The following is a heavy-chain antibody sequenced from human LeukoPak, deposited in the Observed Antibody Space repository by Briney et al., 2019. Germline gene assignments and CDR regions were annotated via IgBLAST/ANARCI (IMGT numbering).Heavy chain of an antibody. CDR1: GGSISSDY. CDR2: INYSGST. D-gene: IGHD5-12*01. Sequence: SETLSLTCTVSGGSISSDYWSWIRQPPGKGLEWIGYINYSGSTNYNPSLKSRVTISVDTSKNQFSLKLSSVTAADTAVYYCARVLKGGYDWSCAFDIWGQGTMVTVSS. J-gene: IGHJ3*02. CDR3: ARVLKGGYDWSCAFDI. V-gene: IGHV4-59*01.